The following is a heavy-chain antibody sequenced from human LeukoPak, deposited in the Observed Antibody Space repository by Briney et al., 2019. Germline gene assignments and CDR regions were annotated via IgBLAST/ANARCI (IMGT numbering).Heavy chain of an antibody. CDR1: GGSSSSYY. Sequence: SETLSLTCTVSGGSSSSYYLTWVRQPPGKGLEWIGYIYYSGSTNYNPSLKGRVAITVDTSKTHFSLKLTSVTAADTAVYYCARGFRYCSGGACYQKGPFDYWGQGTLVTVSS. CDR2: IYYSGST. J-gene: IGHJ4*02. CDR3: ARGFRYCSGGACYQKGPFDY. D-gene: IGHD2-15*01. V-gene: IGHV4-59*01.